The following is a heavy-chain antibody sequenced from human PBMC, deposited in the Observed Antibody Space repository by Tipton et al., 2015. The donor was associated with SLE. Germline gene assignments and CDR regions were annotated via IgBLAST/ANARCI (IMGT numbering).Heavy chain of an antibody. CDR2: INYSGST. J-gene: IGHJ4*02. CDR1: GGSIRSDY. V-gene: IGHV4-59*08. CDR3: ARQGTGFGSGRDDY. D-gene: IGHD1-14*01. Sequence: TLSLTCTVSGGSIRSDYWNWIRQPPGKGLEWIGYINYSGSTNYNPSLKSRVTISVDTSKNQFSLKLSSVTAADTAVYYCARQGTGFGSGRDDYWGQGILVTVSS.